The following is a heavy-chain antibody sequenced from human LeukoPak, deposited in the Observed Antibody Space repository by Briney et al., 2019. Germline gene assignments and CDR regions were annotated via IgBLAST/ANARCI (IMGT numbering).Heavy chain of an antibody. CDR3: VRDKDWGFDS. CDR2: MGIGTSTI. D-gene: IGHD7-27*01. V-gene: IGHV3-48*01. J-gene: IGHJ4*02. Sequence: PGGSLRLSCAASGFTFTTYSMNWVRQAPGKGLEWVSHMGIGTSTIGYADSVKGRFTISRDNAKNSVHLQMSNPRVDDSAVYYCVRDKDWGFDSWGQGTLVTVSS. CDR1: GFTFTTYS.